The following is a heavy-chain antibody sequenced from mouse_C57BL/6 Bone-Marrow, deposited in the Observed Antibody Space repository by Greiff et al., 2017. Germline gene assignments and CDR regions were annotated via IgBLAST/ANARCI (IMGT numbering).Heavy chain of an antibody. CDR2: IRSKSSNYAT. CDR3: VRDRVDYSNAWFAD. J-gene: IGHJ3*01. V-gene: IGHV10-3*01. CDR1: GFTFNTYS. Sequence: DVQLVESGGGLVQPKGSLKLSCAASGFTFNTYSMPWVRQAPGQGLEWVARIRSKSSNYATYYADTVKDRFTISRADSQSMLYLQMNNLKTEDTAMYYCVRDRVDYSNAWFADWRQGTLVTVSA. D-gene: IGHD2-5*01.